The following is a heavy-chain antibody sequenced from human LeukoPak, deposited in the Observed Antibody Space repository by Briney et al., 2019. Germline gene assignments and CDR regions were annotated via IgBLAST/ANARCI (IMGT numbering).Heavy chain of an antibody. CDR3: ANGGYSSGWSLGAFDI. V-gene: IGHV1-2*02. CDR1: GYTFTGYY. D-gene: IGHD6-19*01. J-gene: IGHJ3*02. Sequence: ASVKVSCKASGYTFTGYYMHWVRQAPGQGLEWMGWINPNSGGTNYAQKFQGRVTMTRDTSISTAYMELSRLRSDDTAVYYCANGGYSSGWSLGAFDIWGQGTMVTVSS. CDR2: INPNSGGT.